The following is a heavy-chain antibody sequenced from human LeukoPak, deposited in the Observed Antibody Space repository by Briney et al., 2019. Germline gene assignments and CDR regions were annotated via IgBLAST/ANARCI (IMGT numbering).Heavy chain of an antibody. CDR3: ARKGEHYYDSGKLWPAWFDL. CDR2: IYTSGST. CDR1: GGSIGSGSYY. Sequence: NTSETLSLTCTVSGGSIGSGSYYWSWIRQPAGKGLEWIGRIYTSGSTNYNPSLKSRVTISVDTSKNQFSLKLTSVTAADTAVYYCARKGEHYYDSGKLWPAWFDLWGQGILVTVSS. J-gene: IGHJ5*02. V-gene: IGHV4-61*02. D-gene: IGHD3-10*01.